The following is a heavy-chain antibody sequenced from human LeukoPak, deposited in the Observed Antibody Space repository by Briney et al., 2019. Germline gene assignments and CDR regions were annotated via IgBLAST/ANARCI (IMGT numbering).Heavy chain of an antibody. CDR3: ARDAGSGWGGAFDI. CDR2: INYSGST. D-gene: IGHD6-19*01. CDR1: GGSISNSFYY. J-gene: IGHJ3*02. Sequence: PSETLSLTCTVSGGSISNSFYYWGWIRQPPGKGLEWIGSINYSGSTYYNPSLKSRVTISVDTSKNQFSLKLSSVTAADTAVYYCARDAGSGWGGAFDIWGHGTMVTVSS. V-gene: IGHV4-39*02.